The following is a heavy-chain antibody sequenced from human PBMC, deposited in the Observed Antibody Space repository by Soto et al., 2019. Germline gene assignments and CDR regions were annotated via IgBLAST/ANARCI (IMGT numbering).Heavy chain of an antibody. J-gene: IGHJ4*02. CDR1: GFTFSSYA. CDR2: ISGSGGST. CDR3: AKVGTGYYYDSSGYYGAYYFDY. D-gene: IGHD3-22*01. Sequence: GGSLRLSCAASGFTFSSYAMSWVRQAPGKGLEWVSAISGSGGSTYYADSVKGRFTISRDNSKNTLYLQMNSLRAEDTAVYYCAKVGTGYYYDSSGYYGAYYFDYWGQGTLVTVSS. V-gene: IGHV3-23*01.